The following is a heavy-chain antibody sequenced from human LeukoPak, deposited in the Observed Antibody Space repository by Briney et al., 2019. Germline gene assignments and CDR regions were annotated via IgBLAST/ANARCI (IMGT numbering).Heavy chain of an antibody. CDR2: IIPIFGTA. CDR1: GYTFTSYY. D-gene: IGHD3-10*01. V-gene: IGHV1-69*13. J-gene: IGHJ3*02. Sequence: ASVKVSCKASGYTFTSYYMHWVRQAPGQGLEWMGGIIPIFGTANYAQKFQGRVTITADESTSTAYMELSSLRSEDTAVYYCARAMTYYGSGSPDAFDIWGQGTMVTVSS. CDR3: ARAMTYYGSGSPDAFDI.